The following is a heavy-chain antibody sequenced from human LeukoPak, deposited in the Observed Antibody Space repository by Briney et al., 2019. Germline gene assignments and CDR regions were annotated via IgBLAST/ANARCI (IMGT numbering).Heavy chain of an antibody. CDR3: AKYEAYYYDSSGCLDY. D-gene: IGHD3-22*01. J-gene: IGHJ4*02. CDR2: ISSSGSTI. Sequence: GGSLRLSCAASGFTFSDYYMSWIRQAPGEGLEWVSYISSSGSTIYYADSVKGRFTISRDNAKNSLYLQMNSLRAEDTAVYYCAKYEAYYYDSSGCLDYWGREPWSPSPQ. V-gene: IGHV3-11*01. CDR1: GFTFSDYY.